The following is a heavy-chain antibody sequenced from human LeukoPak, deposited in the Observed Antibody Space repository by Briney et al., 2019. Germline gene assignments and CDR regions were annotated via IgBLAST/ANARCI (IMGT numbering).Heavy chain of an antibody. V-gene: IGHV4-38-2*02. J-gene: IGHJ6*03. CDR1: GFSVSSVYY. CDR2: IYRSGST. CDR3: ARAIFGVTTRIYYYYYMDV. D-gene: IGHD4-17*01. Sequence: SSETLSLTCTVSGFSVSSVYYWGWIRQPPGKGLEWIGSIYRSGSTNYNPSLKSRVTISVDTSKNQFSLKLSSVTAADTAVYYCARAIFGVTTRIYYYYYMDVWGKGTTVTISS.